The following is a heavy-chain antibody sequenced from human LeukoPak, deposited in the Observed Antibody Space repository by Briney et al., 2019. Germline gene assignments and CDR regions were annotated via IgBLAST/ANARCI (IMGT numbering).Heavy chain of an antibody. J-gene: IGHJ6*02. Sequence: PWGSLTLSCSASGFTFSYYAMHWVRQTPGKGLEYVSAINSNGASTYYADSVRGRFTISRDNSRNTVYLQMGSLRAEDTAVYYCAKDLHYYVAMDVWGQGTSVTVSS. V-gene: IGHV3-64D*09. D-gene: IGHD3-10*02. CDR1: GFTFSYYA. CDR2: INSNGAST. CDR3: AKDLHYYVAMDV.